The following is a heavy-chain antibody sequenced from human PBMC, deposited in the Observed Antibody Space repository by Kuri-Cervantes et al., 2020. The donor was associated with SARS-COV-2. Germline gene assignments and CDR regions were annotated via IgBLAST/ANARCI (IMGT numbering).Heavy chain of an antibody. Sequence: GGSLRLSCAASGLTFSSYAMSWVRQAPGKGLEWVSAISGSGGSTYYADSVKGRFTISRDNSKNTLYLQMNSLRAEDTAVYYCAKSPENDDFWSGYYYYYYMDVWGKGTTVTVSS. CDR1: GLTFSSYA. D-gene: IGHD3-3*01. CDR3: AKSPENDDFWSGYYYYYYMDV. J-gene: IGHJ6*03. V-gene: IGHV3-23*01. CDR2: ISGSGGST.